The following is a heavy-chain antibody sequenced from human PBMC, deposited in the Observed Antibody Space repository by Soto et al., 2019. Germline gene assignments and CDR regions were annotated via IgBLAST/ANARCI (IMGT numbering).Heavy chain of an antibody. CDR1: GYTFTSYA. CDR2: INAGNGNT. J-gene: IGHJ4*02. D-gene: IGHD5-12*01. V-gene: IGHV1-3*01. CDR3: ARDHARLWLRLPSAWSYFDY. Sequence: GASVKVSCKASGYTFTSYAMHWVRQAPGQRLEWMGWINAGNGNTKYSQKFQGRVTITRDTSASTAYMELSSLRSEDTAVYYCARDHARLWLRLPSAWSYFDYWGQGTLVTVSS.